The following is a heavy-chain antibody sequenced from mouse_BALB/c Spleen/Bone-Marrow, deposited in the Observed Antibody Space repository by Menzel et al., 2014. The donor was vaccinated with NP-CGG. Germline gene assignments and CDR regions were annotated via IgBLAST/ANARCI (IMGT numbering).Heavy chain of an antibody. J-gene: IGHJ1*01. D-gene: IGHD1-1*01. Sequence: EVQVVESGGGLVKPGGPLKLSCAASGFTFSSYAMSWVRQTPEKRLEWVASISSGGSTYYPDSVKGRFTISRDNVRNILYLQMSSLRSEDTAMYYCARVTDTFYYGSSYWYFDVWGAGTTVTVSS. CDR3: ARVTDTFYYGSSYWYFDV. CDR1: GFTFSSYA. V-gene: IGHV5-6-5*01. CDR2: ISSGGST.